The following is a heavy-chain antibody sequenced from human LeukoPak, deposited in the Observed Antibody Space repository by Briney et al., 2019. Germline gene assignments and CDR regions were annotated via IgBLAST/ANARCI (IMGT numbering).Heavy chain of an antibody. V-gene: IGHV1-2*02. CDR3: TRSERVKGIFDF. CDR1: GYIFSNYY. D-gene: IGHD1-1*01. CDR2: MNPNTGGT. J-gene: IGHJ4*02. Sequence: ASVKVSCKSSGYIFSNYYMHWVRQAPGHGLEWMGWMNPNTGGTDFAQRFQGRVTLTRDTALTTAYMDLTGLGPDDTAIYFCTRSERVKGIFDFWGQGSLVVVSS.